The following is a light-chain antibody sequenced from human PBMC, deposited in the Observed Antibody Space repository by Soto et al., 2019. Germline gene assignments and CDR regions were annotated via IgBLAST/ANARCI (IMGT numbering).Light chain of an antibody. CDR2: KAS. CDR3: QQYNTYST. J-gene: IGKJ5*01. V-gene: IGKV1-5*03. Sequence: DIQSTQAPSTLSGSVGESVTISCRASQTISSWLAWYQQKPGKAPKLLIYKASTLKSGVPSRFSGSGSGTEFTLTISSLQPDDFATYYCQQYNTYSTFGQGTRVEIK. CDR1: QTISSW.